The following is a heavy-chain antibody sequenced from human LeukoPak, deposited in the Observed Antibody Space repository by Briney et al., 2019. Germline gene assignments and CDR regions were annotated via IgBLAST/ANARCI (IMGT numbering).Heavy chain of an antibody. D-gene: IGHD6-13*01. CDR3: AKNLLAAADPYYYYYMDV. CDR1: GGTFSSYA. V-gene: IGHV1-69*05. J-gene: IGHJ6*03. CDR2: IIPIFGTA. Sequence: SVKVSCKASGGTFSSYAISWVRQAPGQGLEWMGGIIPIFGTANYAQKFQGRVTITTDESTSTAYMELSSLRSEDTAVYYCAKNLLAAADPYYYYYMDVWGKGNPGHRLL.